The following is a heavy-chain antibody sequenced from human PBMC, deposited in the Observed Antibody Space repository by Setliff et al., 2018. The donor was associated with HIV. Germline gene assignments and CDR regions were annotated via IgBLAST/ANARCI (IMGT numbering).Heavy chain of an antibody. CDR3: ARCLNTEYWSGYSPFDY. V-gene: IGHV1-18*01. D-gene: IGHD3-3*01. CDR2: ISAYNGNT. J-gene: IGHJ4*02. CDR1: RGTFSNYG. Sequence: GASVKVSCKAARGTFSNYGISWVRQAPGQGLEWMGWISAYNGNTNYAQKLQGRVTMTTDTSSSTAYLDLRSLRAEDTAVYYCARCLNTEYWSGYSPFDYWGLGSLVTVSS.